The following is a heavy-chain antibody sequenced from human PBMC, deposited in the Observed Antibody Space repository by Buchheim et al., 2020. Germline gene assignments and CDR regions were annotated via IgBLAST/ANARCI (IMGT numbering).Heavy chain of an antibody. D-gene: IGHD3-22*01. Sequence: QVQLVQSGAEVKNPGSSVKVSCKASGDTLSSYAISWVRQAPGQGLEWMGGIIPIFATENYAQKFQGRVTITTDKSTSTAYMELSSLTSEDTAGYYCARVYYDSSAFDYWGQGTL. CDR3: ARVYYDSSAFDY. J-gene: IGHJ4*02. CDR2: IIPIFATE. CDR1: GDTLSSYA. V-gene: IGHV1-69*06.